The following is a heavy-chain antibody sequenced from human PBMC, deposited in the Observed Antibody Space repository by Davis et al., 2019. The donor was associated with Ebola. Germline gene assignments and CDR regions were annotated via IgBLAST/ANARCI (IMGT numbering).Heavy chain of an antibody. V-gene: IGHV4-39*01. Sequence: MPSETLSLTCTVSGGSLTVSYYYWGWIRQPPGKGLEWIGSFYYTASTYYNPSLKSRVTISVDTSKNQFSLKLSSVTAADTAVYYCARSPLRFLEWFFDPWGQGTLVTVSS. CDR1: GGSLTVSYYY. CDR2: FYYTAST. J-gene: IGHJ5*02. D-gene: IGHD3-3*01. CDR3: ARSPLRFLEWFFDP.